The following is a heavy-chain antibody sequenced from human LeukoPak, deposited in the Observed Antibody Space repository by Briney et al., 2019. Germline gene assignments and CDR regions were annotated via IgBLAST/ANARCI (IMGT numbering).Heavy chain of an antibody. D-gene: IGHD3-22*01. CDR1: GFAFSTYG. V-gene: IGHV3-30*18. CDR3: AKDRGDYYDSSGYYSGGFDI. CDR2: ISYDGSDK. J-gene: IGHJ3*02. Sequence: PGGSLRLSCAASGFAFSTYGMYWVRQAPGKGLEWVSLISYDGSDKYYADSVRGRFTISRDNSKNTLYLQMNSLRAEDTAVYYCAKDRGDYYDSSGYYSGGFDIWGQGTMVTVSS.